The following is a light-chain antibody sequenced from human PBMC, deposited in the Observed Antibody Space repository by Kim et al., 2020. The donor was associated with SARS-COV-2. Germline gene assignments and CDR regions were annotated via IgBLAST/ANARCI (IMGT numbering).Light chain of an antibody. CDR3: CSYAGSYSHYV. V-gene: IGLV2-11*01. J-gene: IGLJ1*01. CDR1: SSDVGSYNY. Sequence: QSALTQPRSVSGSPGQSVTISCTGTSSDVGSYNYVSWYQHHPGKAPKLMIYDVSKRPSGVPDRFSGSKSGNTASLTISGLQAEDEADYYCCSYAGSYSHYVFGTGTKVTVL. CDR2: DVS.